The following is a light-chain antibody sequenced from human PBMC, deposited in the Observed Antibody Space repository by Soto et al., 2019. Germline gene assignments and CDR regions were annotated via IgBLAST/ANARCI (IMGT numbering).Light chain of an antibody. CDR2: AAS. J-gene: IGKJ1*01. CDR3: QNYNGAPWT. CDR1: QGISNY. V-gene: IGKV1-27*01. Sequence: DIQMTQSPSSLSASVGDSVTITCRASQGISNYLVWYQQKPGKVPKLLIYAASTLQSGVPSRFSGSGSGTDITLTISSLQPEDVATYYCQNYNGAPWTFGQGTKVEIK.